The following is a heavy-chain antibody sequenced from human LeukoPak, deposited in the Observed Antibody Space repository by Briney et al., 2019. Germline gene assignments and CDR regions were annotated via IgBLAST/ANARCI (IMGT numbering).Heavy chain of an antibody. J-gene: IGHJ5*02. Sequence: SETLSLTCTVSGGSISSSSYYWGWIRQPPGKGLEWIGSIYYSGSTYYNPSLKSRVTISVDTSKNQFSLKLSSVTAADTAVYYCARLRIAAAEAHWFDPWGQGTLVTVSS. CDR2: IYYSGST. CDR3: ARLRIAAAEAHWFDP. CDR1: GGSISSSSYY. D-gene: IGHD6-13*01. V-gene: IGHV4-39*01.